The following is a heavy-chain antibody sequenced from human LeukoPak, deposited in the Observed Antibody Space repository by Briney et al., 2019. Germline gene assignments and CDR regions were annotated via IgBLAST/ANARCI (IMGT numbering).Heavy chain of an antibody. Sequence: ASVKVSCKASGYTFTGYYMHWVRQAPGQGLEWMGWINPNSGGTNYAQKFQGRVTVTRDTSISTAYMELSRLRSDDTAVYYCARGNDFWSGYSLNFDYWGQGTLVTVSS. CDR2: INPNSGGT. CDR1: GYTFTGYY. CDR3: ARGNDFWSGYSLNFDY. J-gene: IGHJ4*02. V-gene: IGHV1-2*02. D-gene: IGHD3-3*01.